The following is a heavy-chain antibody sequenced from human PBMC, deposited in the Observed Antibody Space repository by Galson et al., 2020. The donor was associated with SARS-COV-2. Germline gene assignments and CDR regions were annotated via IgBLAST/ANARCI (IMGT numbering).Heavy chain of an antibody. V-gene: IGHV5-51*01. J-gene: IGHJ5*02. D-gene: IGHD2-2*01. CDR1: GSSFTSYW. CDR2: IYPGDSDT. Sequence: HGESLKISCKGSGSSFTSYWNGWVRQMPGKVLEWMRIIYPGDSDTRYSPSFQGHVTISADKSISTAYLQGSSLKASDTAMYYCARTFYCSSASCFLDWFDPWGQGTLVTVSS. CDR3: ARTFYCSSASCFLDWFDP.